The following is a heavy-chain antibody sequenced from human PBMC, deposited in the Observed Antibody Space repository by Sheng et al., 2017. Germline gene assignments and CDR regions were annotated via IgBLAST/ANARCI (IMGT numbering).Heavy chain of an antibody. CDR1: GYSFTEYY. Sequence: QVQLVQSGADVKKPGASVTVSCKASGYSFTEYYMHWVRQAPGQGLEWMGWINPNTGGTNSAQKFQGRVTMTRDTAINTVYMDLSRLRSDDTAVYYCARDEGVTFRLWPMKGDTRMDVWGQGTTVTVSS. CDR2: INPNTGGT. J-gene: IGHJ6*02. V-gene: IGHV1-2*02. CDR3: ARDEGVTFRLWPMKGDTRMDV. D-gene: IGHD1-26*01.